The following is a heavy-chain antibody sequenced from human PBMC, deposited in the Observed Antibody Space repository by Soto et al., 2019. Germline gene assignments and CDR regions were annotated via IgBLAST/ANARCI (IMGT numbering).Heavy chain of an antibody. CDR2: IWYDGSNK. Sequence: PGGSLRLSCAASGFTFSSYGMHWVRQAPGKGLKWVAVIWYDGSNKYYADSVKGRFTISRDNSKNTLYLQMNSLRAEETAVYYCARGYVDIVATITGDYYYGMDVWGQGTTVTVSS. J-gene: IGHJ6*02. D-gene: IGHD5-12*01. CDR3: ARGYVDIVATITGDYYYGMDV. CDR1: GFTFSSYG. V-gene: IGHV3-33*01.